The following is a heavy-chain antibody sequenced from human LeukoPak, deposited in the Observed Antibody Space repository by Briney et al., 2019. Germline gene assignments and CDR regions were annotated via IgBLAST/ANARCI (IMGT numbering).Heavy chain of an antibody. CDR1: GFTFSRFW. CDR3: ARDVEGGTFDI. Sequence: PGGSLRLSCAASGFTFSRFWMNWVRQAPGRGLEWVANIDQGGGRNNYVDSVKGRFTISRDNAKNSLFLEMSSLRADDTAVCFCARDVEGGTFDIWGQGATVTVSS. J-gene: IGHJ3*02. CDR2: IDQGGGRN. V-gene: IGHV3-7*05. D-gene: IGHD3-16*01.